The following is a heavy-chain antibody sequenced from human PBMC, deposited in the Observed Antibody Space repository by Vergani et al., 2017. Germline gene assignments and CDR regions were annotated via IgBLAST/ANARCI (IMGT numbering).Heavy chain of an antibody. Sequence: QVQLVQSGAEVKKPGASVKVSCKASGYTFTSYDINWVRQATGQGLEWMGWMNPNSGNTGYAQKFQGRVTMTRNTSISTAYMELSSLRSEDTAVYSCARGRPLRWFGQSDQYFDYWGQGTLVTVSS. CDR2: MNPNSGNT. J-gene: IGHJ4*02. CDR3: ARGRPLRWFGQSDQYFDY. CDR1: GYTFTSYD. D-gene: IGHD3-10*01. V-gene: IGHV1-8*01.